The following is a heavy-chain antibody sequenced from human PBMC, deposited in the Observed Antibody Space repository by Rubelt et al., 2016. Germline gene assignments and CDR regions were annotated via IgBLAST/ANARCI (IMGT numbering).Heavy chain of an antibody. CDR3: ARGMRWFGENY. Sequence: QVQLVQSGSELKKPGASVKVSCKASGYTFTSYAMNWVRQAPGQGLEWMGWINTNTGNPTYAQGFNGWFVFHCGTSVSTAYLQISSLKAEDTAVYYCARGMRWFGENYWGQGTLVTVSS. J-gene: IGHJ4*02. V-gene: IGHV7-4-1*02. CDR1: GYTFTSYA. D-gene: IGHD3-10*01. CDR2: INTNTGNP.